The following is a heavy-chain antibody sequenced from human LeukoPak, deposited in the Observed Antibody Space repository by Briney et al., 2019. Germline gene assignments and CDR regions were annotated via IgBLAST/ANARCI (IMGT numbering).Heavy chain of an antibody. CDR1: GGSISSYY. CDR2: IYYSGST. J-gene: IGHJ4*02. CDR3: ARRVYSTSWSYYFDY. V-gene: IGHV4-59*01. D-gene: IGHD6-13*01. Sequence: SETLSLTCTVSGGSISSYYWSWIRQPPGKGLEWIGYIYYSGSTNYNPSLKSRVTISVGTSRNQFSLKLSSVTAADTAVYYCARRVYSTSWSYYFDYWGQGTQVTVSS.